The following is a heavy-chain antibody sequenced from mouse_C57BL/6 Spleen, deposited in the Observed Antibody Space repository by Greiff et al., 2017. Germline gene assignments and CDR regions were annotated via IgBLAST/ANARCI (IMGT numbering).Heavy chain of an antibody. D-gene: IGHD3-2*02. V-gene: IGHV1-52*01. CDR2: IDPSDSET. CDR3: ARLEGDSSGYDDY. Sequence: QVQLQQPGAELVRPGSSVKLSCKASGYTFTSYWMHWVKQRPIQGLEWIGNIDPSDSETHYNQKFKDKATLTVDKSSSTAYMQLSSLTSEDSAVYYCARLEGDSSGYDDYWGQGTTLTVSS. J-gene: IGHJ2*01. CDR1: GYTFTSYW.